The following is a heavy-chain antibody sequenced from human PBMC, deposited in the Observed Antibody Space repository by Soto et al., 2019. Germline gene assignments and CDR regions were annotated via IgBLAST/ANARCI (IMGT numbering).Heavy chain of an antibody. CDR2: IGVTAGST. Sequence: GGSLRLSCEASRFTFSNFAMSWVRQARGKGLEWISTIGVTAGSTYYTDSVRGRFTISRDNSKNTLYLEMNSLRAEDTARYYCATVMYNWNDVAAFDSWGQGTLVTVSS. J-gene: IGHJ4*02. V-gene: IGHV3-23*01. CDR1: RFTFSNFA. D-gene: IGHD1-1*01. CDR3: ATVMYNWNDVAAFDS.